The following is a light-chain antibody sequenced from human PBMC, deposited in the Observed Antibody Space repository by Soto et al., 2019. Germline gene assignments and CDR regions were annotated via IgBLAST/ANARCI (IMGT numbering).Light chain of an antibody. CDR1: QSVSSNS. CDR3: HQYATPSYT. V-gene: IGKV3-20*01. J-gene: IGKJ2*01. CDR2: GAF. Sequence: EIVLTQSPGTLSLSPGERASLSCRASQSVSSNSLAWYQQKPGQPPRLLISGAFNRATAIPDRFSGSGSETDFTLTISRLEPEDFVVYYCHQYATPSYTFGQGTKLEI.